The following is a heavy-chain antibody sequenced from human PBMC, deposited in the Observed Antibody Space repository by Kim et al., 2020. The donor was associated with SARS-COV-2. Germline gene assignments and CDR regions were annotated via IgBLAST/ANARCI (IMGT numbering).Heavy chain of an antibody. CDR3: TSHGCSSTSCSYYFDY. Sequence: GGSLRLSCAASGFSFSGSAMHWVRQASGKGLEWVGRIRSKANSYATAYAASVKGRFTISRDDSKNTAYLQMNSLKTEDTAVYYCTSHGCSSTSCSYYFDYWGQGTLVTVSS. J-gene: IGHJ4*02. CDR1: GFSFSGSA. V-gene: IGHV3-73*01. D-gene: IGHD2-2*01. CDR2: IRSKANSYAT.